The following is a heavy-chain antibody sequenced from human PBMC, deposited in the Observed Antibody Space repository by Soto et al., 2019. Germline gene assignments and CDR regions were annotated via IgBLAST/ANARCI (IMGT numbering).Heavy chain of an antibody. Sequence: SETLSLTCAVSGGSISSGGYSWSWIRQPPGKGLEWIGYIYHSGSTYYNPSLKSRVTISVDRSKNQFSLKLSSVTAADTAVYYCARGASDYGDYFDYWGQGTLVTVSS. CDR1: GGSISSGGYS. D-gene: IGHD4-17*01. J-gene: IGHJ4*02. CDR3: ARGASDYGDYFDY. CDR2: IYHSGST. V-gene: IGHV4-30-2*01.